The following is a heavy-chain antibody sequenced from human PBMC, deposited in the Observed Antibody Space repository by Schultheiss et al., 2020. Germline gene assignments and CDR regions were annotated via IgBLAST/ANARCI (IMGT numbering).Heavy chain of an antibody. V-gene: IGHV3-23*01. J-gene: IGHJ6*02. D-gene: IGHD3-10*01. Sequence: GGSLRLSCAASGFTFSSYAMSWVRQAPGKGLEWVSAISGSGGSTYYADSVKGRFTISRDNAKNSLYLQMNSLRAEDTAVYYCARVQRPVRGVTYYYYYGMDVWGQGTTVTVSS. CDR1: GFTFSSYA. CDR2: ISGSGGST. CDR3: ARVQRPVRGVTYYYYYGMDV.